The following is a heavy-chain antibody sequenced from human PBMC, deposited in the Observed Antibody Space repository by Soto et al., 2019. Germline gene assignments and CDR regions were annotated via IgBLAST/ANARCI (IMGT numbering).Heavy chain of an antibody. CDR1: GFTFSSYA. D-gene: IGHD6-19*01. CDR3: AKDGRNSSGWYWYFDL. Sequence: EVQLLESGGGLVQPGGSLRLSCAASGFTFSSYAMSWVRQAPGKGLEWVSAMSGSGGSTYYADSVKGRFTISRDNSKNTLYLQMNSLRAEDTAVYYCAKDGRNSSGWYWYFDLWGRGTLVTVSS. V-gene: IGHV3-23*01. J-gene: IGHJ2*01. CDR2: MSGSGGST.